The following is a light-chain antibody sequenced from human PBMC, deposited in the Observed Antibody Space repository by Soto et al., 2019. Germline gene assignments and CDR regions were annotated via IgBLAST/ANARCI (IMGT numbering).Light chain of an antibody. CDR2: DAS. V-gene: IGKV3-11*01. J-gene: IGKJ1*01. CDR3: QQGSTWPWT. Sequence: EVVLTQSPASLSLSPGDRATLSCRADQSVSDYLAWYQQKPGQPPRLLFFDASSRATGVPHRFSAGGSGTDFTLIISSLEPEDFAFYYCQQGSTWPWTFGQGTKVEIK. CDR1: QSVSDY.